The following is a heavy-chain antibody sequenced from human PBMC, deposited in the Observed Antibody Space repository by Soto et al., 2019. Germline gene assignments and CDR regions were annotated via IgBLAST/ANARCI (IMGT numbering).Heavy chain of an antibody. V-gene: IGHV1-18*01. D-gene: IGHD3-10*01. CDR1: GYTFTSYG. CDR3: ASDYGFGELFDP. J-gene: IGHJ5*02. Sequence: QVQLGQSGAEVKKPGASVKVSCKASGYTFTSYGISWVRQAPGQGLEWMGWISAYNGKTNYAQKLKGRVLMTADATTSTAYMELSSLRSDATAVYYCASDYGFGELFDPWGQGTLVTVSS. CDR2: ISAYNGKT.